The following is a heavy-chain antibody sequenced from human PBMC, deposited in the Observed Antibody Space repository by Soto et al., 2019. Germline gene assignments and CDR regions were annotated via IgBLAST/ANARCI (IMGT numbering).Heavy chain of an antibody. CDR1: GGSISSYY. V-gene: IGHV4-59*12. Sequence: SETLSLTCTVSGGSISSYYWSWIRQPPGKGLEWIGYIYYSGSTNYNPSLKSRVTISVDTSKNQFSLKLSSVTAADTAVYYCARDLTSNLFDPWGQGALVTVSS. CDR3: ARDLTSNLFDP. J-gene: IGHJ5*02. D-gene: IGHD4-17*01. CDR2: IYYSGST.